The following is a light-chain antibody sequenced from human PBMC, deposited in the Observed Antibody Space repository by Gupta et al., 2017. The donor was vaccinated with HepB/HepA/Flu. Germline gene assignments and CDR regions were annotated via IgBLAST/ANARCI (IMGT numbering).Light chain of an antibody. V-gene: IGKV2-28*01. CDR3: MQALQVPPWT. Sequence: DIVMTQSPLSLSVTPGEPASISCRSSQSLLHRNGHNYLDWYLQKPGQSPQLLIYLGSNRASGVPERFSGSGSDTDFTLKISRVEAEDVGVYYCMQALQVPPWTFGQGTKVEIK. CDR2: LGS. CDR1: QSLLHRNGHNY. J-gene: IGKJ1*01.